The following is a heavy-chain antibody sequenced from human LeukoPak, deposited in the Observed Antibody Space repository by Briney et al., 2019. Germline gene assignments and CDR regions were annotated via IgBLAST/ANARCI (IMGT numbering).Heavy chain of an antibody. CDR2: INPNSGGT. J-gene: IGHJ5*02. D-gene: IGHD2-15*01. Sequence: ASVKVSCKASGYTFTSYYMHWVRQAPGQGLEWMGWINPNSGGTNYAQKFQGRVTMTRDTSISTAYMELSRLRSDDTAVYYCAIGCSGGSCYSDWFDPWGQGTLVTVSS. CDR1: GYTFTSYY. CDR3: AIGCSGGSCYSDWFDP. V-gene: IGHV1-2*02.